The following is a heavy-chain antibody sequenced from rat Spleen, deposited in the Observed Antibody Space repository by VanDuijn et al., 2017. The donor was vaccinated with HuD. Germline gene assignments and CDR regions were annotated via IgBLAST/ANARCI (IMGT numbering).Heavy chain of an antibody. CDR1: GFTFSNYG. CDR2: ITHSTSTT. Sequence: EVQLVESGGGLVQPGRSLKLSCAASGFTFSNYGMHWIRQAPGKGLEWVATITHSTSTTYYPDSVQGRFTISRDDAKSALYLQMDSLRSEDTATYYCTRENWVLDSWGQGVMVTVSS. V-gene: IGHV5-19*01. J-gene: IGHJ2*01. CDR3: TRENWVLDS. D-gene: IGHD5-1*01.